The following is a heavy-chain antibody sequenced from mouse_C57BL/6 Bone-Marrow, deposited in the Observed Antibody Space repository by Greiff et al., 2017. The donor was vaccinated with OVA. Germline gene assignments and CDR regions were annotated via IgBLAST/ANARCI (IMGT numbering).Heavy chain of an antibody. CDR3: ARHRYFDY. V-gene: IGHV5-6*02. CDR1: GFTFSSYG. CDR2: ISSGGSYT. Sequence: EVKLVESGGDLVKPGGSLKLSCAASGFTFSSYGMSWVRQTPDKRLEWVATISSGGSYTYYPDSVKGRFTFTRDNAKNTLYLQMSSLKSEDTAMYYCARHRYFDYWGQGTTLTVSS. J-gene: IGHJ2*01.